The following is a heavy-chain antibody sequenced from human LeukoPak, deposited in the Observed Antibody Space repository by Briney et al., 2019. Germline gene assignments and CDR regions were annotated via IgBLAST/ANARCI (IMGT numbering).Heavy chain of an antibody. D-gene: IGHD1-14*01. Sequence: PSETLSLTCTVSGGSINTCFWTWIRQPPGKGLEWIGYINYSGSTNSNPSLKSRVTISVDTSKNQFSVKLSSVTAADTAVYYCARQHSPGYFDYWGQGTLVTVSS. CDR1: GGSINTCF. CDR3: ARQHSPGYFDY. J-gene: IGHJ4*02. V-gene: IGHV4-59*08. CDR2: INYSGST.